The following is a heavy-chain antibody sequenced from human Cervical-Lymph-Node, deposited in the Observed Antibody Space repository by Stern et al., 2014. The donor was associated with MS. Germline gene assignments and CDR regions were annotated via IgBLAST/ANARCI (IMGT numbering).Heavy chain of an antibody. V-gene: IGHV3-33*01. CDR1: GFSFSRYA. D-gene: IGHD6-13*01. CDR3: ASAYSSSHYYFDY. Sequence: VQLVESGGGVVQPGRSLRLSCAASGFSFSRYAMHWVRQAPGKGLEWVALIWYDGSNPYYADSVTCIFTISRDNFKNTLYLQMNSLRAEDTAVYYCASAYSSSHYYFDYCGQGTLVTVSS. CDR2: IWYDGSNP. J-gene: IGHJ4*02.